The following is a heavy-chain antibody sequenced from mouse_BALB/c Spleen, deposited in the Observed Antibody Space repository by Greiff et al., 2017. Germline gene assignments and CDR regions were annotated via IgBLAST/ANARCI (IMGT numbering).Heavy chain of an antibody. Sequence: EVQVVESGGGLVQPGGSLRLSCATSGFTFTDYYMSWVRQPPGKALEWLGFIRNKANGYTTEYSASVKGRFTISRDNSQSILYLQMNTLRAEDSATYYCARLKLGRSYFDYWGQGTTLTVSS. J-gene: IGHJ2*01. V-gene: IGHV7-3*02. CDR2: IRNKANGYTT. CDR1: GFTFTDYY. CDR3: ARLKLGRSYFDY. D-gene: IGHD4-1*01.